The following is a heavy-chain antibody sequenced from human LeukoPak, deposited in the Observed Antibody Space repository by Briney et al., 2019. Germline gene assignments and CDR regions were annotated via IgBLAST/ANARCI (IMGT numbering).Heavy chain of an antibody. CDR2: VWYDGSNK. V-gene: IGHV3-33*01. Sequence: PGGSLRLSCAASGFSFSSFGIHWVRQAPGEGLEWVAIVWYDGSNKHYADSVKGRFTISRDNSKNTLYLQMNSLRAEDTAVYYCARDVVAATQTFSYGMDVWGQGTTVTVSS. J-gene: IGHJ6*02. CDR3: ARDVVAATQTFSYGMDV. CDR1: GFSFSSFG. D-gene: IGHD2-15*01.